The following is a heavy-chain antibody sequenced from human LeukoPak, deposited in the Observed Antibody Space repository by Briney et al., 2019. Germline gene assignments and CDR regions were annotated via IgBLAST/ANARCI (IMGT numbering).Heavy chain of an antibody. CDR3: ARFTITMTVVVPNFEY. CDR1: GFTFSSYW. V-gene: IGHV3-7*01. D-gene: IGHD3-22*01. CDR2: IKQDGSEK. J-gene: IGHJ4*02. Sequence: GGSLRLSCAASGFTFSSYWMSWVRQAPGKGLEWVANIKQDGSEKYYVDSVKGRFTISRDNAKNSLYLQMNSLRAEDTAVYYCARFTITMTVVVPNFEYWGQGTLVTVSS.